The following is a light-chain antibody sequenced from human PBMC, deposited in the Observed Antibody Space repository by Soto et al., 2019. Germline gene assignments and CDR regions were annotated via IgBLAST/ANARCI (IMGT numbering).Light chain of an antibody. V-gene: IGKV3-15*01. CDR3: QQYNNWPFT. Sequence: EIVMTQSPATLSVSPGGRATLSCRASQSVNSNLAWYQQKPGQAPRLLIYGASTRATGIPASFIGNGSGTEFTLTASSLQPEDFAVYYCQQYNNWPFTFGPGTKVDIK. CDR2: GAS. J-gene: IGKJ3*01. CDR1: QSVNSN.